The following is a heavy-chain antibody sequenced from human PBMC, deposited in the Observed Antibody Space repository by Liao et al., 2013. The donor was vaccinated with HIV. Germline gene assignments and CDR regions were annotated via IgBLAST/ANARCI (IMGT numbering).Heavy chain of an antibody. D-gene: IGHD3-10*01. CDR2: FYYSGIT. CDR3: ARDPGQGAFDM. J-gene: IGHJ3*02. CDR1: GASISRSSYY. Sequence: QLQLQESGPGLVKPSETLSLTCSVSGASISRSSYYWGWVRQPPGKGLEWIGIFYYSGITNYNASLKSRVTISVDTSKNQFSLKVNSVTAADTAVYFCARDPGQGAFDMWGQGTMVTVSS. V-gene: IGHV4-39*07.